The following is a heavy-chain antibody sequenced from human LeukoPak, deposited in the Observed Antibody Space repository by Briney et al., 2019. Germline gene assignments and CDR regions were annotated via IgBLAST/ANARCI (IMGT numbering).Heavy chain of an antibody. CDR3: AGILVVTATDYFQY. D-gene: IGHD2-21*02. V-gene: IGHV4-39*01. CDR2: IYYSGIT. CDR1: GGSISSSSYY. J-gene: IGHJ4*02. Sequence: SETLSLTCTVSGGSISSSSYYWGWIRQPPGKGLEWIGSIYYSGITYHNPSLQSRVTISVDTSKNQFSLKLSSVTAADTAVYYCAGILVVTATDYFQYWGQGILVPVSS.